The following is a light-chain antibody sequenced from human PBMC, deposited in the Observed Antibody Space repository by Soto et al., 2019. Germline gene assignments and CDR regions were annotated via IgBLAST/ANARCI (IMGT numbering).Light chain of an antibody. CDR3: AAWDETLRSSYV. J-gene: IGLJ1*01. CDR1: GSNIGSNY. CDR2: KNS. Sequence: QSVLTQPPSASGTPGQTVTISCSGSGSNIGSNYVDWYQQFPGTAPKLLIYKNSQRPSGVPDRFSGSKSGTSASLAISGLRSEDEAHYYCAAWDETLRSSYVFGPGTKVTVL. V-gene: IGLV1-47*01.